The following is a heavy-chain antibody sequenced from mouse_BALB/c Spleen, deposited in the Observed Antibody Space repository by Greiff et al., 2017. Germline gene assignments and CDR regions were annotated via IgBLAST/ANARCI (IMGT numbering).Heavy chain of an antibody. D-gene: IGHD1-2*01. CDR3: AGVRGYGCRYFDV. J-gene: IGHJ1*01. Sequence: EVKLMESGGGLVKPGGSLKLSCAASGFTFSDYYMYWVRQTPEKRLEWVATISDGGSYTYYPDSVKGRFTISSDNAKNNLYLQMSSLKSEDTAMYYCAGVRGYGCRYFDVWGAGTTVTVSS. V-gene: IGHV5-4*02. CDR1: GFTFSDYY. CDR2: ISDGGSYT.